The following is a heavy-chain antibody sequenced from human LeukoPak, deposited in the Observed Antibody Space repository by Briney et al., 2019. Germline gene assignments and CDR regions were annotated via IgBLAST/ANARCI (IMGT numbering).Heavy chain of an antibody. J-gene: IGHJ4*02. Sequence: GASVKVSCKASGGTFSSYAISWVRQAPGQGLEWMGRIIPIFGTANYAQKFQGRVTITTDESTSTAYMELSSLRSEDTAVYYCAREGQSAAAGLGFLDYWGPGTLVTVSS. CDR3: AREGQSAAAGLGFLDY. V-gene: IGHV1-69*05. D-gene: IGHD6-13*01. CDR2: IIPIFGTA. CDR1: GGTFSSYA.